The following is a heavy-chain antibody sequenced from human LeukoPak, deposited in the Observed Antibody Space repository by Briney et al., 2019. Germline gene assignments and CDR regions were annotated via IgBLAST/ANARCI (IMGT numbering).Heavy chain of an antibody. V-gene: IGHV4-61*01. J-gene: IGHJ4*02. Sequence: SETLSLTCTVSGGSISSSSYYWSWIRQPPGKGLEWIGYIYYSGSTNYNPSLKSRVTISVDTSKNQFSLKLRSVTAADTAVYYCARDLDSGGYYLDHWGQGTLVTVSS. CDR2: IYYSGST. D-gene: IGHD3-22*01. CDR1: GGSISSSSYY. CDR3: ARDLDSGGYYLDH.